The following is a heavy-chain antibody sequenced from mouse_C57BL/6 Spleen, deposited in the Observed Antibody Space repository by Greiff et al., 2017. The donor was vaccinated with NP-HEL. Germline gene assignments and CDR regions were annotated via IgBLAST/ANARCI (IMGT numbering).Heavy chain of an antibody. CDR2: INPSTGGT. CDR1: GYSFTGYY. Sequence: EVHLVESGPELVKPGASVKISCKASGYSFTGYYMNWVKQSPEKSLEWIGEINPSTGGTTYNQKFKAKATLTVDKSSSTAYMQLESLTSEDSAVYYCARKDYFDVWGTGTTVTVSS. J-gene: IGHJ1*03. CDR3: ARKDYFDV. V-gene: IGHV1-42*01.